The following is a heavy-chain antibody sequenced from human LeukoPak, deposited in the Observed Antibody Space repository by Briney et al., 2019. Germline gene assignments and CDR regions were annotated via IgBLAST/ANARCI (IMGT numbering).Heavy chain of an antibody. CDR3: ARDHQLRYFDY. CDR2: MYISGGT. CDR1: GGSISSHY. J-gene: IGHJ4*02. D-gene: IGHD2-2*01. V-gene: IGHV4-4*07. Sequence: SETLSLTCTVSGGSISSHYWSWIRQPAGKGLEWIGRMYISGGTNYNPSLKSRVTMSVDTSKNQFSLKLTSVTAADTAVYYCARDHQLRYFDYWGQGTLVTVSS.